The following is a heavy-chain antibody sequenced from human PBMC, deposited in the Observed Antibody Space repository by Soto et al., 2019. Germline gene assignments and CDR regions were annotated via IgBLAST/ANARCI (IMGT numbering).Heavy chain of an antibody. V-gene: IGHV3-23*01. CDR2: TGDGGT. CDR3: ARGSSGWGVDY. CDR1: GFTFSSYG. D-gene: IGHD6-19*01. J-gene: IGHJ4*02. Sequence: EVQLLESGGGLVQPGGSLRLSCTASGFTFSSYGMNWVRQAPGKGLEWVSATGDGGTYYADSVRGRFTISRDYSKNTLFLQMNTLTAEDTAVYYCARGSSGWGVDYWGQGTLVTVSS.